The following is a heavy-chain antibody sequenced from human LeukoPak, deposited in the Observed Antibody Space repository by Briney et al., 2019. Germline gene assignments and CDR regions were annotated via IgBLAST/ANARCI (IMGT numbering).Heavy chain of an antibody. D-gene: IGHD5-12*01. Sequence: QSGGSLRLSCAASGFTFDDYAMHWVRQAPGKGLKWVSGISWNSGSIAYADSVKGRFTISRDNAKNSLYLQMNSLRAEDTALHYCAKDFGRSAYDRPFDYWGQGTLVTVSS. CDR1: GFTFDDYA. J-gene: IGHJ4*02. CDR2: ISWNSGSI. V-gene: IGHV3-9*01. CDR3: AKDFGRSAYDRPFDY.